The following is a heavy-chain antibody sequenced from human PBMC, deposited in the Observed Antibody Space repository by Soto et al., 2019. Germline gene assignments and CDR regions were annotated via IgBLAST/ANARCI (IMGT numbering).Heavy chain of an antibody. CDR3: AREWAHYSSYMDV. CDR2: IYYSGST. J-gene: IGHJ6*03. D-gene: IGHD4-4*01. CDR1: GDSISSGGYY. Sequence: SEILSLTCTVCGDSISSGGYYWSWIRQHPGKGLEWIGYIYYSGSTYYNPSLKSRVTISVDTSKNQFSLKLSSVTAADTAVYYCAREWAHYSSYMDVWGKGTTVTVSS. V-gene: IGHV4-31*03.